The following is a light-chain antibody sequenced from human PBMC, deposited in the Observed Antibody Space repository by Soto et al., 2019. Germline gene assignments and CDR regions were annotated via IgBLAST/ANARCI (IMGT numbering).Light chain of an antibody. J-gene: IGLJ1*01. Sequence: QSVLTQPASVSGSPGQSITISCTGTSSDVGGYNYVSWSQQHPGKAPKLMIYEVINRASGVSYRFSGSKSGNTASLTISGLQAEDEADYYCGSYTATNTYVFGTGTKLTVL. CDR1: SSDVGGYNY. V-gene: IGLV2-14*01. CDR2: EVI. CDR3: GSYTATNTYV.